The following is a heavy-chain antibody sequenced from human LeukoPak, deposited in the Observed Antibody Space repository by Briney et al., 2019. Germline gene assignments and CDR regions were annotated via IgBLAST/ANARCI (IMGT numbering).Heavy chain of an antibody. D-gene: IGHD3-16*01. V-gene: IGHV4-34*01. J-gene: IGHJ4*02. Sequence: SETLSLTCAVYGGSFSGYYWSWIRQPPGKGLEWIGEINHSGSTNYNPSLKSRVTISVDTSKNQFSLKLSSVTAADTAVYFCARDQVGPDNYYFDYWGQGTLVTVSS. CDR2: INHSGST. CDR1: GGSFSGYY. CDR3: ARDQVGPDNYYFDY.